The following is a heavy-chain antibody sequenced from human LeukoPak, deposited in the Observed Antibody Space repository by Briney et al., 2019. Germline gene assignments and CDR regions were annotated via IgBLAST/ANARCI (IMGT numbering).Heavy chain of an antibody. Sequence: SETLSLTCTVSGGSISSYYWSWIRQPPGKGLEWIGYIYYSGSTNYNPSLKSRVTISVDTSKNQFSLKLSSVTAADTAVYYCASSGSGWFYYYYGMDVSSKGTTVTVSS. V-gene: IGHV4-59*01. CDR1: GGSISSYY. D-gene: IGHD6-19*01. J-gene: IGHJ6*04. CDR3: ASSGSGWFYYYYGMDV. CDR2: IYYSGST.